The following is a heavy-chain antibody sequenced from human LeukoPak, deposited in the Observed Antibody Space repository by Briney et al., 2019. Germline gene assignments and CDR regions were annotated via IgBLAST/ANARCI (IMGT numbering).Heavy chain of an antibody. Sequence: ASVKVSCKASGYTFTSYDINWVRQATGQGLEWMGWINPNSGGTNYAQKFQGRVTMTRDTSISTAYMELSRLRSDDTAVYYCARDYSYYYDSSGYYVFVYFDYWGQGTLVTVSS. CDR1: GYTFTSYD. CDR2: INPNSGGT. J-gene: IGHJ4*02. V-gene: IGHV1-2*02. CDR3: ARDYSYYYDSSGYYVFVYFDY. D-gene: IGHD3-22*01.